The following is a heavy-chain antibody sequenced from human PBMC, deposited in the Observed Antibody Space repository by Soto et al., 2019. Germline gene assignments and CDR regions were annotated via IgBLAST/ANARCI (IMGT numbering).Heavy chain of an antibody. CDR1: GGSISTGGYY. J-gene: IGHJ3*02. Sequence: QVQLQESGPGLVKPSQTLSLTCTVSGGSISTGGYYWSWIRQHPGRALEWIGYTYHSGITISNPLLQSRVAISINTSENQFTRKLSSVTAADTAVYYCATVQWELHEAFDIWGHGTMVSVSS. CDR2: TYHSGIT. CDR3: ATVQWELHEAFDI. V-gene: IGHV4-31*03. D-gene: IGHD1-26*01.